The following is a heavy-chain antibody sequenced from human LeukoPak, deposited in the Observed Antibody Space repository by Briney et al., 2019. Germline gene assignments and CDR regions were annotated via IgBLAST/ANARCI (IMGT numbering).Heavy chain of an antibody. CDR3: ATTKIDFGDYLDY. Sequence: SVKVSCKASGGTFSSYTISWVRQAPGQGLEWMGRIIPILGIANYAQKFQGRVTITTDESTNTAYMDLSSLRSEDTAVYYCATTKIDFGDYLDYWGQGTLVTVSS. J-gene: IGHJ4*02. V-gene: IGHV1-69*02. D-gene: IGHD4-17*01. CDR1: GGTFSSYT. CDR2: IIPILGIA.